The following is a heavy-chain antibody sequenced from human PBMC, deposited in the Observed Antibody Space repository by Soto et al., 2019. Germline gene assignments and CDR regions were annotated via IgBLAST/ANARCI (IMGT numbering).Heavy chain of an antibody. CDR2: IIPIFGTA. CDR3: ARASLGPLSYGDYGYYYYGMDV. V-gene: IGHV1-69*13. Sequence: GASVKVSCKASGGTFSSYAISWVRQAPGQGLEWMGGIIPIFGTANYAQKFQGRVTITADESTSTAYMELSSLRSEDTAVYYCARASLGPLSYGDYGYYYYGMDVWGQGTTVTVSS. D-gene: IGHD4-17*01. J-gene: IGHJ6*02. CDR1: GGTFSSYA.